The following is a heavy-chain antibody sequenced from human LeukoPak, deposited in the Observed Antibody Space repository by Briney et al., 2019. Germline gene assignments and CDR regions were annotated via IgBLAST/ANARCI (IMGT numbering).Heavy chain of an antibody. CDR1: GFTFSSYA. Sequence: GGSLRLSCAASGFTFSSYAMSWVRQAPGKGLEWVSVIYSGGSAYYADSVKGRFTISRDNSKNTLYLQMNSLRAEDTAVYYCARADSWGAFDIWGQGTMVTVSS. CDR3: ARADSWGAFDI. D-gene: IGHD3-16*01. J-gene: IGHJ3*02. V-gene: IGHV3-66*01. CDR2: IYSGGSA.